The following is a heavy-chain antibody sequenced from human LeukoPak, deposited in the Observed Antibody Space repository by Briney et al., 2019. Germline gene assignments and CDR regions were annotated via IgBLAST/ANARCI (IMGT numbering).Heavy chain of an antibody. D-gene: IGHD2-2*01. CDR2: ISGSGGGT. CDR1: GFTFSRYG. J-gene: IGHJ4*02. CDR3: AKDKRIVVVPELDY. Sequence: GGSLRLSCAASGFTFSRYGMSWVRQAPGKGLEWVSGISGSGGGTHYADSVKGRFTISRDNSKNTLYLQMNSLRAEDTAVYYCAKDKRIVVVPELDYWGQGTLVTVSS. V-gene: IGHV3-23*01.